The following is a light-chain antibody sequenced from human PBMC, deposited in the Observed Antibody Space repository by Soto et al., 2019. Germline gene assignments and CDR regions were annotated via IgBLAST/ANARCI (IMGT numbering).Light chain of an antibody. Sequence: DIPLTQSPSFLSASVGDRVTIPCRASQGISSSLAWYQQKPGKAPKLLIYRASTLQTGVPSRFSGSGSGTEFTLTISSLQPEDVATYYCQQLNTYPLTFGGGTKVEVK. CDR1: QGISSS. CDR3: QQLNTYPLT. V-gene: IGKV1-9*01. J-gene: IGKJ4*01. CDR2: RAS.